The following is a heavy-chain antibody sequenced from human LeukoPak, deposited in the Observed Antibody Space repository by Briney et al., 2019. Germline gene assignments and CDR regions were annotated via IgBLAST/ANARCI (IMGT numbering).Heavy chain of an antibody. Sequence: GGSLRLSCAPSGFTLSSYWMTWVRQAPGKGLEWVANIKQDGSAKHYVGSVQGRFTISRDNAKTSLYLQMNSLRAEDTAVYYCARDYYASGTHDFWGQGTLVTVSS. D-gene: IGHD3-10*01. CDR3: ARDYYASGTHDF. CDR1: GFTLSSYW. CDR2: IKQDGSAK. V-gene: IGHV3-7*04. J-gene: IGHJ4*02.